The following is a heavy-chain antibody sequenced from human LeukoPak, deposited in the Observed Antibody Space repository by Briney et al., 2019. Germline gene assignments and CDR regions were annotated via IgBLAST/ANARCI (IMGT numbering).Heavy chain of an antibody. CDR2: ISSSGSSI. CDR1: GFTVNDYY. J-gene: IGHJ6*02. CDR3: ARDRSYYGSGRGGMDA. D-gene: IGHD3-10*01. V-gene: IGHV3-11*01. Sequence: PGGSLRLSCAASGFTVNDYYMTWIRQAPGKGLEWVSYISSSGSSIYYADSVKGRFTISRDNAKNSLYLQMNSLRAEDTAVYYCARDRSYYGSGRGGMDAWGQGTTVIVSS.